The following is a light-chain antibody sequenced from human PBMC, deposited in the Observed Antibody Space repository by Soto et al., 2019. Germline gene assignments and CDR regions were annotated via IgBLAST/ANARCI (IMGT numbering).Light chain of an antibody. V-gene: IGKV3-15*01. Sequence: EIVLTQSPATLSVSPGERVTLSCRASQSISTKLGWYQQRPGQAPRLLLYGASTRATGIPARFSGSGSGTEFNLTISSLQSEDFVVYYCQRFDSWRRISFGQGTRLEIK. CDR3: QRFDSWRRIS. J-gene: IGKJ5*01. CDR2: GAS. CDR1: QSISTK.